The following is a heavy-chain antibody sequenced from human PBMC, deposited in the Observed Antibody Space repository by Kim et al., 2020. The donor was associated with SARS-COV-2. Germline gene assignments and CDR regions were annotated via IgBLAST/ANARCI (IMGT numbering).Heavy chain of an antibody. J-gene: IGHJ4*02. V-gene: IGHV3-20*01. Sequence: GGSLRLSCVASGFIFDDYGMSWVRQAPGKGLEWVSGINRNSDSTGYADSVKGRFTISRDNAKNSLFLQMNSPRAEDTALYHCVRGYAGGPFDLWGQGTLVTVSS. CDR2: INRNSDST. CDR3: VRGYAGGPFDL. D-gene: IGHD3-16*01. CDR1: GFIFDDYG.